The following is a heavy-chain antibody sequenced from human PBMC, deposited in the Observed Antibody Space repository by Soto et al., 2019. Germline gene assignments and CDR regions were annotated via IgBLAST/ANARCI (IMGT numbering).Heavy chain of an antibody. CDR2: ISAYNGNT. D-gene: IGHD2-2*03. J-gene: IGHJ4*02. CDR1: GYTFTSYG. CDR3: ARDPTRGGYCSSTSCHPPDY. Sequence: GASVKVSCKASGYTFTSYGISWVRQAPGQGLEWLGWISAYNGNTNYAQKLQGRVTMTTDTSTSTAYMELRSLRSDDTAVYYCARDPTRGGYCSSTSCHPPDYWGQGTLVTVSS. V-gene: IGHV1-18*01.